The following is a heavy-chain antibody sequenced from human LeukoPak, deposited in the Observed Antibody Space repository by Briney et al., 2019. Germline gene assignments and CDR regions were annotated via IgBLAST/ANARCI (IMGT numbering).Heavy chain of an antibody. CDR2: MNPNRGNT. Sequence: ASVKVSCKASGYTFTSYDINWVRQATEQGLEWMGWMNPNRGNTGYAQKFQGRVTMTRNTSISTAYMELSSLRSEDTAVYYCARTAAGSSYYFDYWGQGTLVTVSS. D-gene: IGHD6-13*01. CDR1: GYTFTSYD. V-gene: IGHV1-8*01. J-gene: IGHJ4*02. CDR3: ARTAAGSSYYFDY.